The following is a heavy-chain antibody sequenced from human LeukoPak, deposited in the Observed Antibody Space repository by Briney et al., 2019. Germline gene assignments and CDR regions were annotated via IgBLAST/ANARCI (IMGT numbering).Heavy chain of an antibody. CDR2: ISSSSYI. V-gene: IGHV3-21*01. Sequence: GGSLRLSCAASGFTFSSYSMNWVRQAPGKGLEWVSSISSSSYIYYAASVKGRFTISRDNAKNSLYLQMNSLRAEDTAVYYCARDLIAVAGQYWGQGTLVTVSS. CDR3: ARDLIAVAGQY. J-gene: IGHJ4*02. CDR1: GFTFSSYS. D-gene: IGHD6-19*01.